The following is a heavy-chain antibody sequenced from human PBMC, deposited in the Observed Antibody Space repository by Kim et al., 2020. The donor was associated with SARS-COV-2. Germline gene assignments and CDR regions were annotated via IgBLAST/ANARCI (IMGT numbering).Heavy chain of an antibody. CDR1: GYTFTSYG. CDR3: ARALGGDYGQWYFDL. CDR2: ISAYNGNT. V-gene: IGHV1-18*01. Sequence: ASVKVSCKASGYTFTSYGISWVRQAPGQGLEWMGWISAYNGNTNYAQKLQGRVTMTTDTSTSTAYMELRSLRSDDTAVYYCARALGGDYGQWYFDLWGRGTLVTVSS. D-gene: IGHD4-17*01. J-gene: IGHJ2*01.